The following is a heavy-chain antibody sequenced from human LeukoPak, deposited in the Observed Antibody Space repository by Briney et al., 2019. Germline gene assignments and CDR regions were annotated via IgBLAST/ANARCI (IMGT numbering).Heavy chain of an antibody. J-gene: IGHJ4*02. CDR2: ISSSSYI. V-gene: IGHV3-69-1*01. D-gene: IGHD3-16*02. Sequence: PGGSLRLSCAASGFTFDDYGMSWVRQAPGKGLEWVSSISSSSYIYYADSVKGRFTISRDNAKNSLYLQMNSLRAEDTAVYYCARGDYVWGSYRYTTSDYWGQGTLVTVSS. CDR1: GFTFDDYG. CDR3: ARGDYVWGSYRYTTSDY.